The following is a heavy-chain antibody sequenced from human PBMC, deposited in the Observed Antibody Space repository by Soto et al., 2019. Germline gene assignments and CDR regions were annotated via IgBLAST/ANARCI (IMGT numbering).Heavy chain of an antibody. CDR1: GVSISSGNW. Sequence: SETLSLTCAVSGVSISSGNWWTWDRQTPQRGLEYIGEIFHDGTANYYPSFERRVAISVDTSKNQFSLKLTSVTAADTAIYFCARLVYDTRLNYMYFDFWGQGAMVTVYS. CDR3: ARLVYDTRLNYMYFDF. D-gene: IGHD2-8*01. V-gene: IGHV4-4*02. J-gene: IGHJ4*02. CDR2: IFHDGTA.